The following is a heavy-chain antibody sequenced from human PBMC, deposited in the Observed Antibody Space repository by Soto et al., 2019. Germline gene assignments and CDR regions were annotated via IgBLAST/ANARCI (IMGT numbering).Heavy chain of an antibody. J-gene: IGHJ6*02. CDR1: RFTFSSYA. D-gene: IGHD2-15*01. CDR2: ISGSGGST. CDR3: VKASASVTPLYYYYGMDV. Sequence: EVQLLESGGGLVQPGGSLRLSCVASRFTFSSYAMSWVRQAPGKGLEWVSAISGSGGSTYYADSVKGRFTISRDNSNNTLYLQMNSLRAEDTAVYYCVKASASVTPLYYYYGMDVWGQGTTVTVSS. V-gene: IGHV3-23*01.